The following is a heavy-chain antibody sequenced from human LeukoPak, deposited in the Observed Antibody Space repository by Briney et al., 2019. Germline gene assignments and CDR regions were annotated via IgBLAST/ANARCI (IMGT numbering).Heavy chain of an antibody. V-gene: IGHV1-46*01. D-gene: IGHD2/OR15-2a*01. Sequence: GASVKVSCKASGYTFTSNYIHWVRQAPGQGLEWMGMIYPRDGSTSYAQKFQGRVTITRDTSAGTAYVELSRLSSEDTAIYYCARDHRANGNFVSATTFDFWGQGTLVTVSS. J-gene: IGHJ4*02. CDR3: ARDHRANGNFVSATTFDF. CDR2: IYPRDGST. CDR1: GYTFTSNY.